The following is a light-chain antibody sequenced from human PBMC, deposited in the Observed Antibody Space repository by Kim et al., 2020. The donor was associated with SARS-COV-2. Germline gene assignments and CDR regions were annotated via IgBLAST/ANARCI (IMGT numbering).Light chain of an antibody. CDR2: ANN. CDR1: SSNIGSNT. J-gene: IGLJ2*01. V-gene: IGLV1-44*01. Sequence: GQRVAISCSGSSSNIGSNTVNGYQLLPGTAPKLLIYANNQRPSGVPDRFSGSKSGTSASLAISGLQSEDEADYYCAAWDDSLNAVVFGGGTQLTVL. CDR3: AAWDDSLNAVV.